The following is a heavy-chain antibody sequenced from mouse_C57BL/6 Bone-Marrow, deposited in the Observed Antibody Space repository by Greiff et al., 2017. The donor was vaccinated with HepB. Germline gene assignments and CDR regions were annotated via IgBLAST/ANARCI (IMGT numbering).Heavy chain of an antibody. V-gene: IGHV1-26*01. D-gene: IGHD2-5*01. CDR2: INPNNGGT. CDR3: ARSAYDSNFSWFAY. Sequence: VQLQQSGPELVKPGASVKISCKASGYTFTDYYMNWVKQRHGKSLEWIGDINPNNGGTSYNQKFKGKATLTVDTSSSTAYMELRSLTSEDSAVYYCARSAYDSNFSWFAYWGQGTLVTVSA. CDR1: GYTFTDYY. J-gene: IGHJ3*01.